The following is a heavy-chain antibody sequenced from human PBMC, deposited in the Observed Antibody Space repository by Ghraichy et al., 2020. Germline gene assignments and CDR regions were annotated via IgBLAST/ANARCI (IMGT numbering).Heavy chain of an antibody. CDR2: IGYDGSTV. V-gene: IGHV3-11*01. Sequence: GGSLRLSCAASAFTFSDYYMGWIRQTPVRGLEWVSYIGYDGSTVYYAESVQGRFTISRDNTRSTMYLQMHTLGPDDTALYYCVRGGGRLTNYYYYMDVWGKGTAVTVSS. J-gene: IGHJ6*03. CDR1: AFTFSDYY. CDR3: VRGGGRLTNYYYYMDV. D-gene: IGHD2-15*01.